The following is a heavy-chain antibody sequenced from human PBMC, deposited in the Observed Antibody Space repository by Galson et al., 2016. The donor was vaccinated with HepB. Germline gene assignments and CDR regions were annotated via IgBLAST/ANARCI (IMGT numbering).Heavy chain of an antibody. V-gene: IGHV3-23*01. CDR3: ARLTSDWYEDY. J-gene: IGHJ4*02. D-gene: IGHD6-19*01. Sequence: SLRLSCAASGFTLSSYPMIWVRQAPGTGLEWVSAISLSGGNTSYADPVNGRFTISRDNSKQTLYLQMKSLRAEDTTVFYCARLTSDWYEDYWGQGALVTVSS. CDR1: GFTLSSYP. CDR2: ISLSGGNT.